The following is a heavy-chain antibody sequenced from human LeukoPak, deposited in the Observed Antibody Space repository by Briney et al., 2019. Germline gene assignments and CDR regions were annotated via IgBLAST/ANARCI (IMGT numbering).Heavy chain of an antibody. CDR2: IKQDGSEK. J-gene: IGHJ4*02. D-gene: IGHD3-22*01. CDR3: ARDPLPYDSSGYYYPNHDY. Sequence: PGGSLRLSCAASGFTFSSYWMSWVRQAPGMGLEWVANIKQDGSEKYYVDSVKGRFTISRDNAKNSLYLQMNSLRAEDTAVYYCARDPLPYDSSGYYYPNHDYWGQGTLVTVSS. CDR1: GFTFSSYW. V-gene: IGHV3-7*03.